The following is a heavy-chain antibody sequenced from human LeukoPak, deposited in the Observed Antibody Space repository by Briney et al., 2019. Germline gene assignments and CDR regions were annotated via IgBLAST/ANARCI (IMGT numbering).Heavy chain of an antibody. CDR1: GFSLSTYW. CDR2: IKQDESEK. V-gene: IGHV3-7*01. Sequence: GGSLRLSCAASGFSLSTYWMSWVRQAPGKGLEWVANIKQDESEKDYVDSVKGRFTISRDNAKNSLYLQMNSLRAEDTAVYYCARGRYYDSSGSTFFDYWGQGTLVTVSS. CDR3: ARGRYYDSSGSTFFDY. J-gene: IGHJ4*02. D-gene: IGHD3-22*01.